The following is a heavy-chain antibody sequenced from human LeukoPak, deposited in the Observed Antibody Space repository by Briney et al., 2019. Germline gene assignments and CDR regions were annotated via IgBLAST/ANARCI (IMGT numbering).Heavy chain of an antibody. Sequence: TGGSLRLSCAASGFTFSSYAMSWVRQAPGKGLEWVSAISGSGGSTYYADSVKGRFTISRDNSKNTLYLQMNSLRAGDTAVYYCAKALYPYYDILTGSGYWGQGTLVTVSS. V-gene: IGHV3-23*01. D-gene: IGHD3-9*01. CDR2: ISGSGGST. CDR3: AKALYPYYDILTGSGY. CDR1: GFTFSSYA. J-gene: IGHJ4*02.